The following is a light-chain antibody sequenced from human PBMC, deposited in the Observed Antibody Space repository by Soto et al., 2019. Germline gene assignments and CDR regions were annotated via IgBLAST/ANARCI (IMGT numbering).Light chain of an antibody. Sequence: EIVLTQSPATLSLSPGERATLSCRASQSVSSYLAWYQQKPGQAPRLLIYDASNRATGILARFSGSGSGTDFTLTISSLEPEDFAVYYCQQRSNRTWTFGQGTKVEIK. CDR1: QSVSSY. CDR3: QQRSNRTWT. CDR2: DAS. J-gene: IGKJ1*01. V-gene: IGKV3-11*01.